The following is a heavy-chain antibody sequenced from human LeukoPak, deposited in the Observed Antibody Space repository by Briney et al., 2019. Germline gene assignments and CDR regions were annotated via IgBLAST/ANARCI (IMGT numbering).Heavy chain of an antibody. D-gene: IGHD3-3*01. V-gene: IGHV3-30*18. J-gene: IGHJ4*02. CDR1: GFTFSSYG. Sequence: PGRSLRLSCAASGFTFSSYGMHWVRQAPGKGLEGVTDISYERSNKYYADSVKGRLTIPRDNYKNALYLQMNSLRAEDRAVYYCAKDYEWFLDYWGQGTLVTVSS. CDR3: AKDYEWFLDY. CDR2: ISYERSNK.